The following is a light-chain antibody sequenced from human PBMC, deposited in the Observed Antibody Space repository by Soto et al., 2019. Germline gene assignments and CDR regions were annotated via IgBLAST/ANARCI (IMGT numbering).Light chain of an antibody. J-gene: IGKJ1*01. V-gene: IGKV1-27*01. Sequence: ILMTQSPSSLSASVGDRVTITCRASQGISKYLAWYQQKPGKVPKLLIYAASTLQSGFPSRFSGSGSGTDFTLTISSLQPEDVATYYCQRYNSAPWTFGQGTKVEIK. CDR3: QRYNSAPWT. CDR2: AAS. CDR1: QGISKY.